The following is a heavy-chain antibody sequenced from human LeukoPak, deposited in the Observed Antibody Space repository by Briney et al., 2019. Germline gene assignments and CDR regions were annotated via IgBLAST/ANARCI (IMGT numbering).Heavy chain of an antibody. V-gene: IGHV3-30*18. CDR1: GFTFSSYG. Sequence: PGGSLRLSCAASGFTFSSYGMHWVRQAPGKGLEWVAVISYDGSNKYYADSVKGRVTISRDNSKNTLYLQMNSLRAEDTAVYYCAKVSSGSDAFDIWGQGTMVTVSS. D-gene: IGHD6-19*01. CDR3: AKVSSGSDAFDI. J-gene: IGHJ3*02. CDR2: ISYDGSNK.